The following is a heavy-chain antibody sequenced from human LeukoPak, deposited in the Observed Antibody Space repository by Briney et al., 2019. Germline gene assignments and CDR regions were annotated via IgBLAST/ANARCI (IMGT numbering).Heavy chain of an antibody. J-gene: IGHJ2*01. CDR1: GFTFDDYA. D-gene: IGHD1-26*01. CDR2: ISWNSGSI. V-gene: IGHV3-9*01. Sequence: GRSLRLSRAASGFTFDDYAMHWVRQAPGKGLEWVSGISWNSGSIGYADSVKGRFTISRDNAKNSPYLQMNSLRAEDTALYYCAKEGSRENWYFDLWGRGTLVTVSS. CDR3: AKEGSRENWYFDL.